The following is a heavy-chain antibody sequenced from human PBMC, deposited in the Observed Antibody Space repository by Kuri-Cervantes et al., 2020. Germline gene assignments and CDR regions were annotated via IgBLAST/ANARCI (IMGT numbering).Heavy chain of an antibody. Sequence: ASVKVSCKASGYTFTSYGISWVRQAPGQGLEWMGWISAYNGNTNYAQKLQGRVTMTRDTSTSTVYMELSSLRSEDTAVYYCARDRCSSTSCPFDYWGQGTLVTVSS. V-gene: IGHV1-18*01. D-gene: IGHD2-2*01. J-gene: IGHJ4*02. CDR2: ISAYNGNT. CDR1: GYTFTSYG. CDR3: ARDRCSSTSCPFDY.